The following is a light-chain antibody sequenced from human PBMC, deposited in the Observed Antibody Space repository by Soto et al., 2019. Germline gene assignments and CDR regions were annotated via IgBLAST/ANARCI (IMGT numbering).Light chain of an antibody. J-gene: IGLJ1*01. CDR1: KSDIGVYDF. Sequence: QSVLTQPPSASGSPGQSVTISCTGTKSDIGVYDFVSWYQHHPGKAPRLIIYEVVQRPSGVPDRFSGSKSGNTASLTVSGLQAADEADYFCKSYAASNNYVFGSGTK. CDR3: KSYAASNNYV. CDR2: EVV. V-gene: IGLV2-8*01.